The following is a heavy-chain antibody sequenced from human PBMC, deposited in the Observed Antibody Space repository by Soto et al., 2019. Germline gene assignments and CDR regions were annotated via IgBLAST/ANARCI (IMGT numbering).Heavy chain of an antibody. D-gene: IGHD1-26*01. CDR1: GYTFTGYY. V-gene: IGHV1-2*04. CDR3: AGGVVVGATTAFDI. CDR2: INPNSGGT. Sequence: ASVKVSCKASGYTFTGYYMHWVRQAPGQGLEWMGWINPNSGGTNYAQKFQGWVTMTRDTSISTAYMELSRLRSDDTAVYYCAGGVVVGATTAFDIWGQGTMVTVSS. J-gene: IGHJ3*02.